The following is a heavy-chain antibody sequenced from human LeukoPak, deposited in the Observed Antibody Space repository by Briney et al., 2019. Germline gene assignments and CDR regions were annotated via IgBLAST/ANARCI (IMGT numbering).Heavy chain of an antibody. V-gene: IGHV3-7*01. D-gene: IGHD4-17*01. CDR1: GFTFSTYS. Sequence: GGSLRLSCAASGFTFSTYSMSWVRQAPGKGLDWVASINQDGSAEYYVDSVRGRFTISRDNAKNSLYLQVNSLRVDDTAVYYCVRHFGGVTTFDYWGPGTLVTVSS. CDR3: VRHFGGVTTFDY. CDR2: INQDGSAE. J-gene: IGHJ4*02.